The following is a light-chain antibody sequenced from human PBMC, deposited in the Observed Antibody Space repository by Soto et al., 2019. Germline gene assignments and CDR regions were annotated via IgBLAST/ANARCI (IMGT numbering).Light chain of an antibody. V-gene: IGLV1-51*01. Sequence: QAVVTQPPSVSAAAGQEVAISCSGSTSNIGKNYISWYQQFPGTAPRRLIYDNNKRPSEIPNRFSGSKFGTSATLGITGLQTGDEGTYYCATWDDSLNVWVFGGGTKLTVL. CDR3: ATWDDSLNVWV. CDR1: TSNIGKNY. CDR2: DNN. J-gene: IGLJ3*02.